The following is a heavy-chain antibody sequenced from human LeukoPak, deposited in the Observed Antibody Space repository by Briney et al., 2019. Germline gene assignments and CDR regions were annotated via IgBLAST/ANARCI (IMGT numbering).Heavy chain of an antibody. J-gene: IGHJ4*02. CDR3: ARDRDYGSGIFDY. CDR2: IKPDSGGT. D-gene: IGHD3-10*01. Sequence: ASVKVSCKASGYIFSDYYMHWVRQAPGQGLEWMGWIKPDSGGTTYEQKFQGRVIMTLDTSISTAYMELNRLRSDDTAVYYCARDRDYGSGIFDYWGQGTLVTVSS. V-gene: IGHV1-2*02. CDR1: GYIFSDYY.